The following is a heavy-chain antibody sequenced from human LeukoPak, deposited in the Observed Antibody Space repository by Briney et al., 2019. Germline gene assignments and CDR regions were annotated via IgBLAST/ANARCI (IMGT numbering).Heavy chain of an antibody. V-gene: IGHV1-69*13. Sequence: GASVKVSCKASGGTFSSYAISWVRQAPGQGLEWMGGIIPIFGTANYAQKFQGRVTITADESTSTAYMELSSLRSEDTVVYYCARRDGYSRRWDYYYGMDVWGQGTTVTVSS. D-gene: IGHD5-24*01. J-gene: IGHJ6*02. CDR2: IIPIFGTA. CDR3: ARRDGYSRRWDYYYGMDV. CDR1: GGTFSSYA.